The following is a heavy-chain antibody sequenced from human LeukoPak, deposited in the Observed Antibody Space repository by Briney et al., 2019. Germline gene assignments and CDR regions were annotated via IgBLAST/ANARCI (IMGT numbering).Heavy chain of an antibody. CDR2: TYSGGST. Sequence: GGSLRLSCAASGFTVSSNYMSWVRQAPGKGLEWVSVTYSGGSTYYADSVKGRFTISRDNSKNTLYLQMNSLRAEDTAVYYCARDGVGATVFVYFDYWGQGTLVTVPS. CDR1: GFTVSSNY. J-gene: IGHJ4*02. V-gene: IGHV3-66*01. CDR3: ARDGVGATVFVYFDY. D-gene: IGHD1-26*01.